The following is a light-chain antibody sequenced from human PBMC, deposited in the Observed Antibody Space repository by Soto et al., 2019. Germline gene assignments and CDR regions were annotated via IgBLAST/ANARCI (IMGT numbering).Light chain of an antibody. CDR1: QSISSY. J-gene: IGKJ5*01. V-gene: IGKV1-39*01. CDR2: SAS. Sequence: IHMTHSPSSVSASVLYRVTITFRASQSISSYLNWYQQKPGKAPELLIYSASNLQSGVPSRFSGSGSGTDFTLTISGLQPEDFATYSCQQSFSTPTFGQGTRLEIK. CDR3: QQSFSTPT.